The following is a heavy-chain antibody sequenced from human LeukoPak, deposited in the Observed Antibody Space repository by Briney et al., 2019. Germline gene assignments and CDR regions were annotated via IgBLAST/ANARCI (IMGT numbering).Heavy chain of an antibody. CDR1: GFTFSSYA. J-gene: IGHJ4*02. CDR3: AKLSITMVRGVIGPFDY. V-gene: IGHV3-30*04. D-gene: IGHD3-10*01. CDR2: ISYDGSNK. Sequence: PGRSLRLSCAASGFTFSSYAMHWVRQAPGKGLEWVAVISYDGSNKYYADSVKGQFTISRDNSKNTLYLQMNSLRAEDTAVYYCAKLSITMVRGVIGPFDYWGQGTLVTVSS.